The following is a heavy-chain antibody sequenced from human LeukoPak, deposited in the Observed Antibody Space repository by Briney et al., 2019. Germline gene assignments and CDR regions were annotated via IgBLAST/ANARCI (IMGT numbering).Heavy chain of an antibody. CDR2: ISGSGGST. V-gene: IGHV3-23*01. D-gene: IGHD3-22*01. CDR3: AKLYYDSSGTFDY. J-gene: IGHJ4*02. Sequence: PGGSLRLSCAASGFTFSSYEMNWVRQAPGKGLEWVSAISGSGGSTYYADSVKGRFTISRDNSKNTLYLQMNSLRAEDTAVYYCAKLYYDSSGTFDYWGQGTLVTVSS. CDR1: GFTFSSYE.